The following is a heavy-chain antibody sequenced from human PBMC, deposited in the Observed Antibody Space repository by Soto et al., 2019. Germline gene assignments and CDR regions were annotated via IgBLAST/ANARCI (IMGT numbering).Heavy chain of an antibody. CDR1: GYTFTRYG. V-gene: IGHV1-18*01. CDR3: AKNGQPPYYYYGLDV. D-gene: IGHD2-8*01. Sequence: QGQLVQSGAEVKKPGASVKVSCKASGYTFTRYGISWVRQAPGQGLEWMGWISGYNGDTKYAQKFPGRVTMTIDTSKTTAFMELRSLTSDDTAVYYCAKNGQPPYYYYGLDVWGQGTTVTVSS. CDR2: ISGYNGDT. J-gene: IGHJ6*02.